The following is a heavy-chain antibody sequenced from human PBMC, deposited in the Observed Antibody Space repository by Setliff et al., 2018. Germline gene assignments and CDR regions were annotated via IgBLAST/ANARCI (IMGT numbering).Heavy chain of an antibody. D-gene: IGHD3-10*01. CDR1: GGSISPYF. Sequence: SLTCTVSGGSISPYFWSWIRQPPGKGLEWIGYIYHNGNTNFNPSLKTRVTMSVDTSKNQFALNLRSVTAADAAVYYCVRDRTAYPYGLDVWGQGTTVTVSS. CDR3: VRDRTAYPYGLDV. CDR2: IYHNGNT. J-gene: IGHJ6*02. V-gene: IGHV4-59*01.